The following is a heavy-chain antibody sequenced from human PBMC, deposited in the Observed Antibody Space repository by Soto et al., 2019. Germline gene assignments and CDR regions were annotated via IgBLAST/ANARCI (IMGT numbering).Heavy chain of an antibody. CDR2: ISAYNGNT. D-gene: IGHD6-19*01. V-gene: IGHV1-18*01. Sequence: ASVKVSCKASGYTFTSYGISWVRQAPGQGLEWMGWISAYNGNTSYAQKLQGRVTMTTDTSTSTAYMELRSLRSDDTAVYYCARDLGSLAVAGGVFGYWGQGTLVTVSS. CDR3: ARDLGSLAVAGGVFGY. CDR1: GYTFTSYG. J-gene: IGHJ4*02.